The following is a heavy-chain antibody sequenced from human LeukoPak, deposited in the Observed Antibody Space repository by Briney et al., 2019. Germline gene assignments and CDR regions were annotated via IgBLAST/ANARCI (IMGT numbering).Heavy chain of an antibody. D-gene: IGHD6-13*01. CDR2: INHSGST. J-gene: IGHJ4*02. CDR3: ARLISKYSSSWYDY. CDR1: GGSFSGYY. Sequence: SETLSLTCAVYGGSFSGYYWSWIRQPPGKGLEWIGEINHSGSTNYNPSLKSRVTISVDTSKNQFSLKLSSVTAADTAVYYCARLISKYSSSWYDYWGQGTLVTVSS. V-gene: IGHV4-34*01.